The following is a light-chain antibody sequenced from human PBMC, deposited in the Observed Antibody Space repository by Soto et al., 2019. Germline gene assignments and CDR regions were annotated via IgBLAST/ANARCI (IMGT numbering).Light chain of an antibody. CDR3: QQYDNLPIT. CDR1: QDISNY. J-gene: IGKJ5*01. CDR2: DAS. Sequence: DIQMTQSPSSLSASVGDRVTITCQASQDISNYLNWYQQKPGKAPNFLIYDASNLETGVPSRFSGSGSGTDFTFTISSLQPEDFATYYCQQYDNLPITFGQGTRLEIK. V-gene: IGKV1-33*01.